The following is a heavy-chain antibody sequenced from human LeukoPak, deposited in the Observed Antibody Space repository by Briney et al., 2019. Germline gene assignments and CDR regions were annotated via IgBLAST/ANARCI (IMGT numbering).Heavy chain of an antibody. Sequence: GRSLRLSCAASGFTFTTYVIHWVRQAPGKGLEWVAVISQTGSIETYADSVKGRFTISRDNSKNTVYLQMNSLKSVDTAVYYCARDRAVALPTYYYYMDVWGKGTTVTVSS. CDR1: GFTFTTYV. CDR2: ISQTGSIE. J-gene: IGHJ6*03. V-gene: IGHV3-30*14. D-gene: IGHD2-15*01. CDR3: ARDRAVALPTYYYYMDV.